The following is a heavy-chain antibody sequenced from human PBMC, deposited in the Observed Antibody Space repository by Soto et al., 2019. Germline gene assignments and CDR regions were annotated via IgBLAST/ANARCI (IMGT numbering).Heavy chain of an antibody. V-gene: IGHV1-46*03. Sequence: GASVKVSCKASGYTFTSYYMHWVRQAPGQGLEWMGIINPSGGSTSYAQKFQGRVTMTRDTSTSTVYMELSSLRSEDTAVYYCAREYSPDYYYYYMDVWGKGTTVTVSS. D-gene: IGHD5-18*01. CDR3: AREYSPDYYYYYMDV. CDR2: INPSGGST. J-gene: IGHJ6*03. CDR1: GYTFTSYY.